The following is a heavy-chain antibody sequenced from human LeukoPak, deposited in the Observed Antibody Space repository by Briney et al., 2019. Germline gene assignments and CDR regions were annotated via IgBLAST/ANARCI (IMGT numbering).Heavy chain of an antibody. CDR1: GFTFSNAW. Sequence: GGSLRLSCAASGFTFSNAWMSWVRQAPGKGLEWVGRIKSKTDGGTTDYAAPVKGRFTISRDDSKNTLYLQMNSLKTEDTAVYYCTATYYYDNSGYYYSEGWIDYWGQGTLVTVFS. J-gene: IGHJ4*02. CDR3: TATYYYDNSGYYYSEGWIDY. CDR2: IKSKTDGGTT. D-gene: IGHD3-22*01. V-gene: IGHV3-15*01.